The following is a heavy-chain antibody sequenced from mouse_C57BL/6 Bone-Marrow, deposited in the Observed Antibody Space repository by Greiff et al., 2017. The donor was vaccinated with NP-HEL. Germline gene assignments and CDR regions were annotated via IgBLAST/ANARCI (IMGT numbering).Heavy chain of an antibody. CDR1: GYTFTNYW. CDR3: ARRITPGDYFDY. V-gene: IGHV1-63*01. D-gene: IGHD1-1*01. Sequence: QVQLKDSGAELVRPGTSVKMSCKASGYTFTNYWIGWAKQRPGHGLEWIGDIYPGGGYTNYNEKFKGKATLTADKSSSTAYMQFSSLTSEDSAIYYCARRITPGDYFDYWGQGTTLTVSS. J-gene: IGHJ2*01. CDR2: IYPGGGYT.